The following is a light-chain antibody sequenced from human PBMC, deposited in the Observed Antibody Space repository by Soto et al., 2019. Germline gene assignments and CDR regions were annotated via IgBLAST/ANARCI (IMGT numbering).Light chain of an antibody. CDR1: QSINTW. CDR2: RAS. CDR3: QHYNTYSGT. J-gene: IGKJ3*01. Sequence: DIQMTQSPSTLSASVGGRVTITCRASQSINTWLAWYQQKPGKAPKLLIYRASTLESGVPSRFRGSGSGTEFTLTISSLQPDDFSTYYCQHYNTYSGTFGPGTKVDI. V-gene: IGKV1-5*03.